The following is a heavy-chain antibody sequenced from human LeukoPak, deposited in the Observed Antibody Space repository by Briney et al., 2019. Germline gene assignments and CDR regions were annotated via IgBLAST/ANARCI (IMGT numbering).Heavy chain of an antibody. CDR2: ISYDGSSK. CDR1: GFTFSRYA. V-gene: IGHV3-30*18. D-gene: IGHD6-13*01. J-gene: IGHJ4*02. Sequence: GGSLRLSCAASGFTFSRYAMSWVRQAPGKGLEWVAVISYDGSSKYYADSVKGRFTISRDNSKNTLYLQMNSLRAEDTAVYYCAKDIVAAAGTADYWGQGTLVTVSS. CDR3: AKDIVAAAGTADY.